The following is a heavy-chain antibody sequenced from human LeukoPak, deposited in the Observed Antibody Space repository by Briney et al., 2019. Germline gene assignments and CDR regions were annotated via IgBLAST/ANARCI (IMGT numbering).Heavy chain of an antibody. CDR1: GYTFTSYD. CDR2: RNPNSGNT. J-gene: IGHJ6*02. CDR3: ARYCSGGSCYLYGMDV. D-gene: IGHD2-15*01. Sequence: ASVKVSCKASGYTFTSYDINWVRQATGQGLEWMGWRNPNSGNTGYAQKFQGRVTMTRNTSISTAYMELSSLRSEDTAVYYCARYCSGGSCYLYGMDVWGQGTTVTVSS. V-gene: IGHV1-8*01.